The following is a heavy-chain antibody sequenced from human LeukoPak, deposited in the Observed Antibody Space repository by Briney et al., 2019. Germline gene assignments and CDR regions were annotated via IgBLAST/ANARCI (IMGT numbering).Heavy chain of an antibody. CDR3: ASLKNSYDSSGYLVTDAFDI. CDR1: GYTLTSYG. CDR2: ISAYSGKT. D-gene: IGHD3-22*01. J-gene: IGHJ3*02. Sequence: ASVKVSCKASGYTLTSYGITWVRQAPGQGLEWMGWISAYSGKTNYAQKLQGRVTMTTDTSTSTAYMELRSLRSDDTAVYYCASLKNSYDSSGYLVTDAFDIWGQGTMVTVSS. V-gene: IGHV1-18*01.